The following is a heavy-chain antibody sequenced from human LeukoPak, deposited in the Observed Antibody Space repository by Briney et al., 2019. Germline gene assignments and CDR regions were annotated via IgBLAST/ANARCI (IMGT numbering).Heavy chain of an antibody. CDR2: MNPNSGNT. V-gene: IGHV1-8*01. D-gene: IGHD3-3*01. J-gene: IGHJ5*02. CDR1: GYTFTSYD. Sequence: ASVKASCKASGYTFTSYDINWVRQATGQGLEWMGWMNPNSGNTGYAQKFQGRVTMTRNTSISTAYMELSSLRSEDTAVYYCARGSLYYDFWSGYYNGHNWFDPWGQGTLVTVSS. CDR3: ARGSLYYDFWSGYYNGHNWFDP.